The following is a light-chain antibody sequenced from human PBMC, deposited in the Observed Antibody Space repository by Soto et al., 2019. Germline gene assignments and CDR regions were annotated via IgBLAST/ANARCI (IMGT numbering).Light chain of an antibody. CDR1: QSVSNY. Sequence: EIVLTQSPATLSLSPGEGAALSCRASQSVSNYLAWYQQKPGQAPRLLIYNSSNKAAGIPYRFRGSGSGPDFTLAISSLQPEDFAVYYCQHRSNWSPYTFGQRTKLDSK. V-gene: IGKV3-11*01. CDR2: NSS. J-gene: IGKJ2*01. CDR3: QHRSNWSPYT.